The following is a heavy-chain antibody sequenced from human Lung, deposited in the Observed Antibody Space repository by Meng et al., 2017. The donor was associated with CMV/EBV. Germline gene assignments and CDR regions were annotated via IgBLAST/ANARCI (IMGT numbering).Heavy chain of an antibody. CDR1: LYTFSNYY. V-gene: IGHV1-46*01. Sequence: ASXXVSXXXXLYTFSNYYMHWVRQAPGQGLEWMGVINPSGGSTTYAQKFQGRLTMTRDTSTSTVYMELSSLKSEDTAMYYCARVLGQLVSPYGMDVWGQGTTVTVSS. D-gene: IGHD6-13*01. CDR3: ARVLGQLVSPYGMDV. J-gene: IGHJ6*02. CDR2: INPSGGST.